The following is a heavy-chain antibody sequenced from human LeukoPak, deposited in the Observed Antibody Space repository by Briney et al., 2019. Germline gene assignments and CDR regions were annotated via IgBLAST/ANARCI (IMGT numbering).Heavy chain of an antibody. CDR1: GGSVSSGSYY. CDR3: ARVPISTTARGYFDY. D-gene: IGHD4-17*01. V-gene: IGHV4-61*01. CDR2: IYYSGST. Sequence: SETLSLTCTVSGGSVSSGSYYWSWIRQPPGKGLEWIGYIYYSGSTTYNPSLKSRITISVDTSKNKFSLKLSPVTAADTAVYYCARVPISTTARGYFDYWGQGTQVTVSS. J-gene: IGHJ4*02.